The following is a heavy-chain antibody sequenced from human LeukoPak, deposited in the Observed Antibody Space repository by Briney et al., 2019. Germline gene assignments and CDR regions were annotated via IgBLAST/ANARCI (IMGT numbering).Heavy chain of an antibody. Sequence: SETLSHTCSVSGGPVNSYYWSWIRQPPGKGLEWIGYIYTTGRTNYNPSLKSRVTISVDTSKNQFSLKLSSVTAADTAVYYCAKILGSGVWYGFDIWGQGTMVTVSS. CDR2: IYTTGRT. D-gene: IGHD7-27*01. CDR1: GGPVNSYY. J-gene: IGHJ3*02. CDR3: AKILGSGVWYGFDI. V-gene: IGHV4-4*09.